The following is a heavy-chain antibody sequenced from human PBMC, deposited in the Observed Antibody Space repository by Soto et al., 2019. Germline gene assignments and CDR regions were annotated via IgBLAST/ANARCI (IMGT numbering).Heavy chain of an antibody. D-gene: IGHD3-10*01. V-gene: IGHV3-74*03. CDR1: GFSFSSYW. CDR2: INNDRTSI. Sequence: PGGSLRLSCAGSGFSFSSYWIHWVRQAPGKGLEWISRINNDRTSITYADSVKGRFTISRDNAKNTLYLQMHSLGVDDTAVYYCARAGSYRFDYWGLGTLVTVSS. J-gene: IGHJ4*02. CDR3: ARAGSYRFDY.